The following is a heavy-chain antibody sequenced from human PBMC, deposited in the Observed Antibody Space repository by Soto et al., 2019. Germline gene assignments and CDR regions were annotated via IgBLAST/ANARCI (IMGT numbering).Heavy chain of an antibody. Sequence: SETLSLTCTVSGDSIRSSSYWGWIRQPPGKGLEWIGYIYNTGSTYYNPSLNSQVTISVDTSKNQFSLKLSSVTAADTAVYYCASRNYYGSGSYHYYFDYWGQGTLVTVSS. D-gene: IGHD3-10*01. CDR3: ASRNYYGSGSYHYYFDY. J-gene: IGHJ4*02. CDR1: GDSIRSSSY. V-gene: IGHV4-38-2*02. CDR2: IYNTGST.